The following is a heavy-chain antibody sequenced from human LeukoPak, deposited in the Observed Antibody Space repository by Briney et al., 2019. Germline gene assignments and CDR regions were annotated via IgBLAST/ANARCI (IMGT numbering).Heavy chain of an antibody. Sequence: GGSLRLSCAASGFTFSNAWMTWVRQAPGKGLEWVGRIKSKRDGGTIDYAAPVKGRLTISRDDSKDTLYLQMNNLKIEDAAVYYCTTVGSAWNFDYWGQGTLVTVSS. CDR3: TTVGSAWNFDY. D-gene: IGHD6-25*01. V-gene: IGHV3-15*01. J-gene: IGHJ4*02. CDR1: GFTFSNAW. CDR2: IKSKRDGGTI.